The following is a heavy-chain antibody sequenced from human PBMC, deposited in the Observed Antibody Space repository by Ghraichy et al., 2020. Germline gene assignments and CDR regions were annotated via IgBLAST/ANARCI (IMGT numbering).Heavy chain of an antibody. CDR3: ASDGSGSYKMDV. CDR1: GYTFNSNG. J-gene: IGHJ6*02. V-gene: IGHV1-18*01. CDR2: ISGNNSNT. Sequence: ASVKVSCKASGYTFNSNGISWVRQAPGQGLEWMGWISGNNSNTHYPRKFQGRVTITTDTSTSTAYMELRSLRSDDTGVYYCASDGSGSYKMDVWGQGTAVTVSS. D-gene: IGHD6-19*01.